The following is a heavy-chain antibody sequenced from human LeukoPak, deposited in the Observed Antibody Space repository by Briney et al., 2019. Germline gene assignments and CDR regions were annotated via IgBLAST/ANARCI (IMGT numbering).Heavy chain of an antibody. D-gene: IGHD3-10*01. CDR2: ISYDGGNK. J-gene: IGHJ6*02. V-gene: IGHV3-30*18. CDR1: GFTFSSYG. Sequence: GGSLRLSCAASGFTFSSYGMHWVRQAPGKGLEWVAVISYDGGNKYYADSVKGRFTISRDNSKNTLYLQMNSLRAEDTAVYYCAKDLKSMVRGACMDAWGQGTTVTVSS. CDR3: AKDLKSMVRGACMDA.